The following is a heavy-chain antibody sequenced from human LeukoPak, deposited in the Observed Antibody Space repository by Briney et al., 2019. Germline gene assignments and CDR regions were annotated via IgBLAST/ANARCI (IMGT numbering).Heavy chain of an antibody. D-gene: IGHD3-10*01. J-gene: IGHJ5*02. V-gene: IGHV3-9*03. CDR1: GFTFYDYA. Sequence: PGRSLRLFCAGSGFTFYDYAMHWVPQAPGKGLGWVTGISWNSSSIGYADCVKGRSTSSRDNAKNSLYLQMNRLRAEDMALYYCAQDVSYYCSGIYYISWGQGALVTVSS. CDR3: AQDVSYYCSGIYYIS. CDR2: ISWNSSSI.